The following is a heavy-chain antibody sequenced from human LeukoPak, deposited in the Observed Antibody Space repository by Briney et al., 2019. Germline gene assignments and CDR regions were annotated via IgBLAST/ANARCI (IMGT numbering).Heavy chain of an antibody. D-gene: IGHD5-18*01. V-gene: IGHV4-34*01. Sequence: SETLSLTCAVYGGSFSGYYWSWIRQPPGKGLEWIGEINHSGSTNYNPSLKSRVTISVDTSKNQFSLKLGSVTAADTAVYYCARGRDSYGDYWGQGTLVTVSS. CDR1: GGSFSGYY. CDR3: ARGRDSYGDY. J-gene: IGHJ4*02. CDR2: INHSGST.